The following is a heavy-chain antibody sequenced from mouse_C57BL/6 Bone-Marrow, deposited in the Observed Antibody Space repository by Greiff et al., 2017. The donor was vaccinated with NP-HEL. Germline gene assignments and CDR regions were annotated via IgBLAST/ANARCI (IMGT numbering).Heavy chain of an antibody. CDR3: ARHEDLTTVVSPSYFDY. CDR2: FYPGSGSI. CDR1: GYTFTEYT. V-gene: IGHV1-62-2*01. Sequence: VQLQQSGAELVKPGASVKLSCKASGYTFTEYTIHWVKQRSGPGLEWIGWFYPGSGSIKYNEKFKDKATLTADKSSSTVYMELSRLTSEDSAVYFCARHEDLTTVVSPSYFDYWGQGTTLTVSS. J-gene: IGHJ2*01. D-gene: IGHD1-1*01.